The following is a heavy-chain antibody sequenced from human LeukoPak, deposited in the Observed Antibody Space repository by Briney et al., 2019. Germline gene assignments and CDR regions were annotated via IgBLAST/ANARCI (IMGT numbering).Heavy chain of an antibody. V-gene: IGHV3-48*01. CDR1: GFTFSSYS. D-gene: IGHD3-3*01. CDR3: AKTYDLDPYYMDV. CDR2: ISSSSSTI. Sequence: PGGSLRLSCAASGFTFSSYSMNWVRQAPGKGLEWVSYISSSSSTIYYADSVKGRFTISRDNAKNSLYLQMNSLRAEDTAVYYCAKTYDLDPYYMDVWGKGTTVTVSS. J-gene: IGHJ6*03.